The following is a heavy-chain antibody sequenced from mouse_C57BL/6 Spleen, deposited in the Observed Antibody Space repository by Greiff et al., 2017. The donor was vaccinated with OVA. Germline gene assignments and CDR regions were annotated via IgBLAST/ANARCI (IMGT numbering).Heavy chain of an antibody. CDR1: GFTFSDYY. CDR3: ARQGDDYDVAWFAY. D-gene: IGHD2-4*01. J-gene: IGHJ3*01. CDR2: ISNGGGST. Sequence: EVKLVESGGGLVQPGGSLKLSCAASGFTFSDYYMYWVRQTPEKRLEWVAYISNGGGSTYYPDPVKGRFTIARDNAKNSLYQQMSRRKSEDTAMYYCARQGDDYDVAWFAYWGQGTLVTVSA. V-gene: IGHV5-12*01.